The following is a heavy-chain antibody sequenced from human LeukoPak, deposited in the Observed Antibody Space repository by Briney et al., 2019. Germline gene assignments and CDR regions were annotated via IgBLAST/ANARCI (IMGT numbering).Heavy chain of an antibody. D-gene: IGHD3-10*01. CDR2: IYYSGST. CDR1: GGSISSTTYY. J-gene: IGHJ4*02. Sequence: PSETLSLTCTVSGGSISSTTYYWGWIRQPPGKGLEWIGRIYYSGSTNYNPSLKSRVTMSVDTSKNQFSLKLSSVTAADTAVYYCARDHPYYGSGTYYYNYRGQGTLVTVSS. V-gene: IGHV4-39*07. CDR3: ARDHPYYGSGTYYYNY.